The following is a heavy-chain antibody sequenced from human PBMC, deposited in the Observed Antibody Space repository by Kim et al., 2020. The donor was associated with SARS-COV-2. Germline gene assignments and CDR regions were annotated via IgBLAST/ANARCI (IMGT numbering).Heavy chain of an antibody. J-gene: IGHJ3*02. V-gene: IGHV3-30*02. D-gene: IGHD2-15*01. CDR3: AKARGVVVVPATRAFDI. Sequence: GKGPFTITRDNSKNPQYLQMNSLRAEDTAVYYCAKARGVVVVPATRAFDIWGQGTMVTVSS.